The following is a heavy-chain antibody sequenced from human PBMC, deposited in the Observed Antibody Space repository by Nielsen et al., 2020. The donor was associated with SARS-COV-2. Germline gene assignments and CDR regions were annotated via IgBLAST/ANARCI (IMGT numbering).Heavy chain of an antibody. CDR2: IYHSGST. CDR3: ARGGRITFGGADDAFDI. Sequence: SETLSLTCAVSGGSISSGGYSWSWIRQPPGKGLEWIGYIYHSGSTYYNPSLKSRVTISVDRSKNQFSLKLSSVTAADTAVYYCARGGRITFGGADDAFDIWGQGTMVTASS. V-gene: IGHV4-30-2*01. D-gene: IGHD3-16*01. CDR1: GGSISSGGYS. J-gene: IGHJ3*02.